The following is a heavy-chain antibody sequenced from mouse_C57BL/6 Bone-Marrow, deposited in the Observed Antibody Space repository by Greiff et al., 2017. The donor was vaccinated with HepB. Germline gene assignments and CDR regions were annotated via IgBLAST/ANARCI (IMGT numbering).Heavy chain of an antibody. CDR1: GFSLTSYG. V-gene: IGHV2-2*01. J-gene: IGHJ1*03. D-gene: IGHD2-5*01. CDR3: ARSYSNFWYFGV. CDR2: VWSGGST. Sequence: VKLQESGPGLVQPSQSLSITCTVSGFSLTSYGVHWVRQSPGKGLEWLGVVWSGGSTDYNAAFISRLSISTDNSTSQVFFKMNSLQADDTAIYYCARSYSNFWYFGVWGTGTTVTVSS.